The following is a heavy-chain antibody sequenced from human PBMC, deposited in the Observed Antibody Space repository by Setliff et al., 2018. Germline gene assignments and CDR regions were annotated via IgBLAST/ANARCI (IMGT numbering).Heavy chain of an antibody. V-gene: IGHV5-51*01. CDR1: GYIFTNYW. CDR2: IYPRDSDT. CDR3: TRHEDRNKCTSSSCYRENDAFDV. Sequence: GESLTISCKASGYIFTNYWIGWVRQMPGKGLEWMGVIYPRDSDTRYSPSFQGQVTISADKSINTAYLQWSSLKASDTAIYYCTRHEDRNKCTSSSCYRENDAFDVWGQGAMVTVSS. J-gene: IGHJ3*01. D-gene: IGHD2-2*01.